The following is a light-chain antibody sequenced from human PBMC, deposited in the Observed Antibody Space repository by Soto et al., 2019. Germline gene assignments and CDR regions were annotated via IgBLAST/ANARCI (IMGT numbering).Light chain of an antibody. V-gene: IGKV4-1*01. Sequence: EIVLTQSPATLSLSPGERATLSCRASQYITIYLAWYQQKPGQPPKLLIYWASTRESVVPDRFSGSGSGTDFTLTISSLQAEDVAVYYCHQYYTTPYTFGQGTKLEI. J-gene: IGKJ2*01. CDR1: QYITIY. CDR3: HQYYTTPYT. CDR2: WAS.